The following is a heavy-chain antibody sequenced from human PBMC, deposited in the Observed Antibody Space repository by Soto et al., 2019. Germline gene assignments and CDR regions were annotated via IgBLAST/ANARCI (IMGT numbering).Heavy chain of an antibody. CDR3: AREERGPYYYYGMDV. Sequence: ASVKVSCKASGYTFTCYYMHWVRQAPGQGLEWMGWINPNSGGTNYAQKFQGWVTMTRDTSISTAYMELSRLRSDDTAVYYCAREERGPYYYYGMDVWGQGTTVTVS. CDR2: INPNSGGT. J-gene: IGHJ6*02. V-gene: IGHV1-2*04. D-gene: IGHD3-10*01. CDR1: GYTFTCYY.